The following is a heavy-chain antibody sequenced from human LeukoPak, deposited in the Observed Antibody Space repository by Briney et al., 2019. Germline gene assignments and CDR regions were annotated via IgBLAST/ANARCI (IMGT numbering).Heavy chain of an antibody. Sequence: GGSLRLSCAASGFTFSSYSMNWVRQAPGKGLEWVSYISSSSSTIYYADSVKGRFTISRDNAKNSLYLQMNSLRDEDTAVYYCASIPPINDYGDYAHAFDIWGQGTMVTVSS. CDR3: ASIPPINDYGDYAHAFDI. D-gene: IGHD4-17*01. CDR1: GFTFSSYS. CDR2: ISSSSSTI. V-gene: IGHV3-48*02. J-gene: IGHJ3*02.